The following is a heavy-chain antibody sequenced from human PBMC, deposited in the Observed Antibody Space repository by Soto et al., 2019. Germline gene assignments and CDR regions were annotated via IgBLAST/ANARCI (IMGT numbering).Heavy chain of an antibody. CDR2: ISAYNGNT. CDR3: ARDYRSGQPGSGYTIMGL. J-gene: IGHJ4*02. D-gene: IGHD5-12*01. CDR1: GYTFTSYG. V-gene: IGHV1-18*01. Sequence: QVPLVQSGAEVKKPGASVKVSCKASGYTFTSYGISWVRQAPGQGLEWMGWISAYNGNTNYAQKLQGRVTMTTDTSTSTAYMELRSLRSDDTAVYYCARDYRSGQPGSGYTIMGLWGQGTLVTVSS.